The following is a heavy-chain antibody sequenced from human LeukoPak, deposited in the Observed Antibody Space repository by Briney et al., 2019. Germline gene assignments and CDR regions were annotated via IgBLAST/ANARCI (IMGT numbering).Heavy chain of an antibody. CDR1: GYTFTGYY. Sequence: ASVKVSCKASGYTFTGYYMHWVRQAPGQGLEWMGWINPNSGGTNYAQKFQGRVTMTRDTSISTAYMELSRLRSDDTAVYYCARVYHNCGGDRYPYFDYWGQGTLVTVSS. CDR3: ARVYHNCGGDRYPYFDY. J-gene: IGHJ4*02. D-gene: IGHD2-21*01. V-gene: IGHV1-2*02. CDR2: INPNSGGT.